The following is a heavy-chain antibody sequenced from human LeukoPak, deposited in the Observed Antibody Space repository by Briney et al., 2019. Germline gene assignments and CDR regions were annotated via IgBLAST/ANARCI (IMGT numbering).Heavy chain of an antibody. D-gene: IGHD1-26*01. Sequence: ASVKVSCKASGYTFTGYYMHWVRQAPGQGLEWMGWINPNSGGTNYAQKFQGWVTMTRDTSISTAYMELSRLRSDDTAVYYCARDIGEATHDAFDIWGQGTRVTVSS. J-gene: IGHJ3*02. CDR1: GYTFTGYY. CDR2: INPNSGGT. V-gene: IGHV1-2*04. CDR3: ARDIGEATHDAFDI.